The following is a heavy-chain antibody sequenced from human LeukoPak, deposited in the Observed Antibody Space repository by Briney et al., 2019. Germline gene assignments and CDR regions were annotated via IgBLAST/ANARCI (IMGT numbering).Heavy chain of an antibody. D-gene: IGHD5-18*01. V-gene: IGHV4-59*10. Sequence: PSETLSLTCAVYGGSFSGYYWSWVRQPAGKGLEWIGRIYTSGSTNYNPSLKSRVTMSVDTSKNQFSLKLSSVTAADTAVYYCARGRVGYGQNYYYYGMDVWGQGTTVTVSS. CDR2: IYTSGST. CDR3: ARGRVGYGQNYYYYGMDV. CDR1: GGSFSGYY. J-gene: IGHJ6*02.